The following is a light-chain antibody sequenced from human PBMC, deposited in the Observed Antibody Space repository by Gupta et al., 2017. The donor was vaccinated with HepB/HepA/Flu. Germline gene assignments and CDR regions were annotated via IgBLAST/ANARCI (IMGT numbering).Light chain of an antibody. J-gene: IGKJ1*01. CDR2: KAS. Sequence: DIQMTQSPSTLSASVGDRVTITCRATQSVSTWLAWYLQKPGKAPKLLIYKASNLKNGVPSRFSGRGSGTEFTLTISSLQPDDFATYYCQQYNSYSWTFGQGTKVEVK. CDR1: QSVSTW. V-gene: IGKV1-5*03. CDR3: QQYNSYSWT.